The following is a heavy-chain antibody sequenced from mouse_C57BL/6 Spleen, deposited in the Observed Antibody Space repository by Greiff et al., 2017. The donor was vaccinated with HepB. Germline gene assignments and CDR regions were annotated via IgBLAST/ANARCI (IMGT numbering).Heavy chain of an antibody. Sequence: VQLQQSGPELVKPGASVKISCKASGYSFTGYYMNWVKQSPEKSLEWIGEINPSTGGTTYNQKFKAKATLTVDKSSSTAYMQLKSLTSEDSAVYYCASLYDGYSSFDYWGQGTTLTVSS. V-gene: IGHV1-42*01. CDR1: GYSFTGYY. J-gene: IGHJ2*01. CDR3: ASLYDGYSSFDY. CDR2: INPSTGGT. D-gene: IGHD2-3*01.